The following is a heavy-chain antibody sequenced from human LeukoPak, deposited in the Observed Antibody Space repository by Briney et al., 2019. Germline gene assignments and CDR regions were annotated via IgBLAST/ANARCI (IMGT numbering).Heavy chain of an antibody. V-gene: IGHV4-39*07. CDR2: IYYSGNT. CDR3: ARQGVFNWFDP. CDR1: GGSISSSSYY. Sequence: SETLSLTCTVSGGSISSSSYYWGWIRQPPGKGLEWIGSIYYSGNTNYNPSLKSRVTISVDTSKNQFSLKLSSVTAADTAVYYCARQGVFNWFDPWGQGTLVTVS. J-gene: IGHJ5*02.